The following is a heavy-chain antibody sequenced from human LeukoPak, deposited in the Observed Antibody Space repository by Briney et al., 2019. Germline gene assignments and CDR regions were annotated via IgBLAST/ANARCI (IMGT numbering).Heavy chain of an antibody. V-gene: IGHV4-4*02. CDR3: SRESGAFSPFGY. CDR1: GGSISSTNW. Sequence: PSETLSLTCGVSGGSISSTNWWSWVRQPPGQGLEWIGEISLSGVTNYNPSLKSRVTMSPDRSKNKLSLTLTSVTAADTAVYYCSRESGAFSPFGYWGQGTLVTVSS. CDR2: ISLSGVT. D-gene: IGHD1-26*01. J-gene: IGHJ4*02.